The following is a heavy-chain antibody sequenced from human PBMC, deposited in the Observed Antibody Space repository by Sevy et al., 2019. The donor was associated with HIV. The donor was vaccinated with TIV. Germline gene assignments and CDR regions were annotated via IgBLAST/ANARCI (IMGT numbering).Heavy chain of an antibody. CDR2: LNPMTGAT. D-gene: IGHD2-15*01. CDR1: GYDFTAYY. Sequence: ASFKVSCQLFGYDFTAYYIQWVRRVPGQGLEWMGWLNPMTGATHYSQKFQARVTMTRDTSINTAFMELSGLTSDDTAVYYCARIVLDCIDGGRTCYIDTRIFDYWGQGSQVTVSS. J-gene: IGHJ4*02. CDR3: ARIVLDCIDGGRTCYIDTRIFDY. V-gene: IGHV1-2*02.